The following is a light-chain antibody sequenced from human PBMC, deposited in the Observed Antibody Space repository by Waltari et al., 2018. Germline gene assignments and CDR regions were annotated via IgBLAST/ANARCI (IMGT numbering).Light chain of an antibody. CDR2: AAS. Sequence: DIHVAQSPAALSASVGERVAIPCRASQNIHKFLNWYQQQTGKAPKLLIYAASNLQGGVPSWFSGSGSGTDFTLTISSLQPADFATYYCQQSYSTPYTFGQGTKVEIK. CDR3: QQSYSTPYT. J-gene: IGKJ2*01. V-gene: IGKV1-39*01. CDR1: QNIHKF.